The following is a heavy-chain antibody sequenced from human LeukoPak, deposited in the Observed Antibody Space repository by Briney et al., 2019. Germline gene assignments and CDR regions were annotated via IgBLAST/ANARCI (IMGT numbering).Heavy chain of an antibody. CDR3: ARVGYYESSGYYEY. J-gene: IGHJ4*02. CDR1: GYTVTSYY. CDR2: VNPSGSS. D-gene: IGHD3-22*01. V-gene: IGHV1-46*01. Sequence: ASVKVSCKASGYTVTSYYMHWVRQAPGQGLEWMAIVNPSGSSSYAQKFQGRATLTRATSTNTVYMELSGLRSEDTAVYYCARVGYYESSGYYEYWGQGTLVTVSS.